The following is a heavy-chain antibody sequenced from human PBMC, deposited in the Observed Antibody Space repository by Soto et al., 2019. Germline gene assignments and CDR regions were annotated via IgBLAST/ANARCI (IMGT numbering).Heavy chain of an antibody. CDR1: GFTVSSNY. V-gene: IGHV3-53*04. D-gene: IGHD3-9*01. CDR2: IYSGGST. Sequence: GGSLRLSCAASGFTVSSNYMSWVRQAPGKGLESVSVIYSGGSTYYADSVKGRFTISRHNSKNTLYLQMNSLRAEDTAVYYCARDSRDYDILTGSYNYYYMDVWGKGTTVTVSS. CDR3: ARDSRDYDILTGSYNYYYMDV. J-gene: IGHJ6*03.